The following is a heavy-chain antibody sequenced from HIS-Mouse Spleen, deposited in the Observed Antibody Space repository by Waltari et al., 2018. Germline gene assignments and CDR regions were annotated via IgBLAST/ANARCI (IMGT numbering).Heavy chain of an antibody. Sequence: QLQLQESGPGLVKPSETLSLTCTVSGASISSSSYYWGWIRQPPGKGLEWIGCIYYSGSTYYAPSLKSRVTISVDTSKNQFSRKLSSVTAADTAVYYCAREIPYSSSWYDWYFDLWGRGTLVTVSS. D-gene: IGHD6-13*01. CDR1: GASISSSSYY. V-gene: IGHV4-39*07. CDR3: AREIPYSSSWYDWYFDL. CDR2: IYYSGST. J-gene: IGHJ2*01.